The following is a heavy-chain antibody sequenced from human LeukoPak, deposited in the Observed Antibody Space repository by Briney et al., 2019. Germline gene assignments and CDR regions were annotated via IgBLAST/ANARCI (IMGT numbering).Heavy chain of an antibody. D-gene: IGHD4-17*01. CDR1: GGYIGSYY. CDR3: AREGDYGDYSKSFYYMDV. CDR2: IYTSENT. Sequence: PSETLSLTCTVSGGYIGSYYWSWIRQPAGKGLEWIGRIYTSENTDYNPSLKNRVTMSVDMSTSQFSLRLTSVTAADTAVYYCAREGDYGDYSKSFYYMDVWGKGTTVTVSS. V-gene: IGHV4-4*07. J-gene: IGHJ6*03.